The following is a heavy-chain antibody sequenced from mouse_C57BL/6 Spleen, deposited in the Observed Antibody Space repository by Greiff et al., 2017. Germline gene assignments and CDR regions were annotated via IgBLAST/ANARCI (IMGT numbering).Heavy chain of an antibody. CDR2: IYPGDGDT. J-gene: IGHJ2*01. D-gene: IGHD2-4*01. CDR3: ARSFMITRNYFDY. CDR1: GYAFSSSW. Sequence: QVQLKQSGPELVKPGASVKISCKASGYAFSSSWMNWVKQRPGKGLEWIGRIYPGDGDTNYNGKFKGKATLTADKSSSTAYMQLSSLTSEDSAVYFCARSFMITRNYFDYWGQGTTLTVSS. V-gene: IGHV1-82*01.